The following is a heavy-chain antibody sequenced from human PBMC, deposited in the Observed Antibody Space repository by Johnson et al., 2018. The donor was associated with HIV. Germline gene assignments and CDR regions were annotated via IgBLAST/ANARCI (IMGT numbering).Heavy chain of an antibody. CDR3: ARAGKWSGDAFDI. CDR2: IDTAGDT. D-gene: IGHD3-10*01. CDR1: GFTFSSYD. V-gene: IGHV3-13*01. Sequence: EMQLVESGGGLVQPGGSLRLSCADSGFTFSSYDMQGPPNYRKGLEWVSVIDTAGDTYYAGSVKGRFTISRENAKKSLYLQMNSLRAGDTAVYYCARAGKWSGDAFDIWGQGTTVTVSS. J-gene: IGHJ3*02.